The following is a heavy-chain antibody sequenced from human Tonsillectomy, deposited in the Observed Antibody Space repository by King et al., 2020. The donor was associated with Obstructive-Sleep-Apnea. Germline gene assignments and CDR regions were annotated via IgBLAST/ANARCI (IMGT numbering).Heavy chain of an antibody. CDR2: ISSISPYK. Sequence: VQLVESGGGLVKPGGSLRLSCAASGFSFRDYSMNWVRQAPGKGLEWVSSISSISPYKYHADSVKGRFTISRDNAKNSLYLQMNSLRAENTAVYYCARDSYGEPGFDYWGQGTLVTVSS. V-gene: IGHV3-21*01. D-gene: IGHD1-26*01. CDR1: GFSFRDYS. J-gene: IGHJ4*02. CDR3: ARDSYGEPGFDY.